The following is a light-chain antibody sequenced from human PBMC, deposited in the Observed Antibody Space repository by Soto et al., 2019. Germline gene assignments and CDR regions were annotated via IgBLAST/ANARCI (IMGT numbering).Light chain of an antibody. CDR2: EAT. V-gene: IGLV2-23*01. CDR3: CLYVGEVV. CDR1: SSDVGSYNL. J-gene: IGLJ2*01. Sequence: QSALTQPASVSGSPGQSITISCTGTSSDVGSYNLVSWYQQHPGRAPKLMIYEATKRPSGISTRFSGSKSGNAASLTISGLQAEDEADYYCCLYVGEVVFGGGTKLTVL.